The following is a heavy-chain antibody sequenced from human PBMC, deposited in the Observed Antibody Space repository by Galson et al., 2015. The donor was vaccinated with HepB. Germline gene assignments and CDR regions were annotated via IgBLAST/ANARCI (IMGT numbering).Heavy chain of an antibody. CDR2: ISYDGSNK. CDR3: ARDSAVSGWFDP. Sequence: SLRLSCAASGFTFSSYAMHWVRQAPGKGLEWVAVISYDGSNKYYADSVKGRFTISRDNSKNTLYLQMNSLRAEDTAVYYCARDSAVSGWFDPWGQGTPVTVSS. J-gene: IGHJ5*02. CDR1: GFTFSSYA. D-gene: IGHD2-15*01. V-gene: IGHV3-30-3*01.